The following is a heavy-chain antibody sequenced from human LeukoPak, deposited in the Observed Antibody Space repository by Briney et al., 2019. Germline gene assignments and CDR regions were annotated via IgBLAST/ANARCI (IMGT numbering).Heavy chain of an antibody. V-gene: IGHV3-23*01. CDR3: ARDYDDSRVQGKASDY. CDR1: GFTFSSYG. Sequence: PGGSLRLSCAASGFTFSSYGYGMSWVRQAPGKGLEWVSAISGSGGSTYYADSVKGRFTISRDNSKNTLYLQMNSLRAEDTAVYYCARDYDDSRVQGKASDYWGQGTLVTVSS. J-gene: IGHJ4*02. D-gene: IGHD3-22*01. CDR2: ISGSGGST.